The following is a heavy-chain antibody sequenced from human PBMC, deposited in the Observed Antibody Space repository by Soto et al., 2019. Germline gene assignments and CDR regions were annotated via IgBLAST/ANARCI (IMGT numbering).Heavy chain of an antibody. CDR2: IIPILGIA. J-gene: IGHJ6*03. Sequence: GASVKVSCKASGGTFSSYTISWVRQAPGQGLEWMGRIIPILGIANYAQKFQGRVTITADKSTSTAYMELSSLRSEDTAVYYCARETKMDYDSSGPNYMDVWGKGTTVTVSS. D-gene: IGHD3-22*01. CDR3: ARETKMDYDSSGPNYMDV. CDR1: GGTFSSYT. V-gene: IGHV1-69*04.